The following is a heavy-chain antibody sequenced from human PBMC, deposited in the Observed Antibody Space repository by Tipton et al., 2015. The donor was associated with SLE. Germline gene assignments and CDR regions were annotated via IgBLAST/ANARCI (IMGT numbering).Heavy chain of an antibody. Sequence: TLSLTCTVSGDSVSSSIYYWGWIRQPPGKGLEWIGSFYYIGTTYYNPPLKSRVTRSVDTSKNQFSLKLSSVTAADTAVYYCASQDYGSGMRGLPFDVWGQGTMVTVSS. V-gene: IGHV4-39*01. CDR1: GDSVSSSIYY. CDR2: FYYIGTT. CDR3: ASQDYGSGMRGLPFDV. J-gene: IGHJ3*01. D-gene: IGHD3-10*01.